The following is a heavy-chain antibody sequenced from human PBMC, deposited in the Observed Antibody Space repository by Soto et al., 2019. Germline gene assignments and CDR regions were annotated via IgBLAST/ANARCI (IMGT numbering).Heavy chain of an antibody. CDR3: VRIGGSSWADY. D-gene: IGHD6-13*01. J-gene: IGHJ4*02. V-gene: IGHV3-74*01. CDR1: GFAFSSLW. Sequence: EVRLVESGGGLVHPGASLTVSCEASGFAFSSLWMHWVRQAPGKGLEWVSRIDNEGIGTNYADAVRGRFTMYRDNAKNMLYLQMNSLRADDTGVYFCVRIGGSSWADYWGQGPLVTVSS. CDR2: IDNEGIGT.